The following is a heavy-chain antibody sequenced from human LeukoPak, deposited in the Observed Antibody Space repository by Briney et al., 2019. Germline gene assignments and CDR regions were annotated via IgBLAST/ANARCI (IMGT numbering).Heavy chain of an antibody. Sequence: SETLSLTCAVSGYSISIGYYWGWIRQPPGRGLEWIGSIYHSGSTYYNPSLKSRVTISVDTSKNQFSLKLSSVTAADTAVYYCARAATPGIAVAGTNYYMDVWGKGTTVTVSS. D-gene: IGHD6-19*01. CDR2: IYHSGST. CDR3: ARAATPGIAVAGTNYYMDV. V-gene: IGHV4-38-2*01. CDR1: GYSISIGYY. J-gene: IGHJ6*03.